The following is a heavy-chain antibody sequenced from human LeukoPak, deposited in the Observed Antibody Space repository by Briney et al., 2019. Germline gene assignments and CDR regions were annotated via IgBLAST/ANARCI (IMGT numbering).Heavy chain of an antibody. D-gene: IGHD5-24*01. J-gene: IGHJ4*02. CDR3: AKSGYNRFDY. CDR1: GFTFSSYE. V-gene: IGHV3-48*03. Sequence: PGGSLRLSCAASGFTFSSYEMNWVRQAPGKGLEWVSYISSSGSTIYYADSVKGRFTISRDNSKNTLYLQMNSLRAEDTAVYWCAKSGYNRFDYWGQGTLVTVSS. CDR2: ISSSGSTI.